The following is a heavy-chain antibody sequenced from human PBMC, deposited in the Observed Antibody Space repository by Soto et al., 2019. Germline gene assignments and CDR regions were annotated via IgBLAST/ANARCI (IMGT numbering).Heavy chain of an antibody. Sequence: QVQLQESGPGLVKPSETLSLTCTVSGGSISSYYWSWIRQPPGKGLEWIGYIYYSGSTNYNPSLKSRVTISVDTSKNQFSLKLSSVTAADTAVYYCAGTCGGNFCLDYWGQGTLVTVSS. D-gene: IGHD2-21*02. V-gene: IGHV4-59*01. CDR1: GGSISSYY. CDR3: AGTCGGNFCLDY. CDR2: IYYSGST. J-gene: IGHJ4*02.